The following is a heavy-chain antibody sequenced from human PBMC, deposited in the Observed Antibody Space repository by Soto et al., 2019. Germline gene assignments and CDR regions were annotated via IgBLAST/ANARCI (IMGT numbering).Heavy chain of an antibody. Sequence: GESLKISCTGSGYYFTSYWIGWVRQMPGKGLEWMGLIYPGDSDSRYSPSFQGRVTISVDKFSNIAFLEWSDLKASDTAMYYCARQGSAAEGFDYWGQGTLVTVSS. D-gene: IGHD6-25*01. CDR3: ARQGSAAEGFDY. CDR2: IYPGDSDS. J-gene: IGHJ4*02. V-gene: IGHV5-51*01. CDR1: GYYFTSYW.